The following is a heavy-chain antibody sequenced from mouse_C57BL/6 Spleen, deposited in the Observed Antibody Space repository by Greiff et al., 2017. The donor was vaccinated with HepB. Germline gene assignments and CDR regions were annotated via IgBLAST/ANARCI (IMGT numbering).Heavy chain of an antibody. D-gene: IGHD1-1*01. CDR2: ISNGGGST. CDR1: GFTFSDYY. Sequence: DVHLVESGGGLVQPGGSLKLSCAASGFTFSDYYMYWVRQTPEKRLEWVAYISNGGGSTYYPDTVKGRFTISRDNAKNTLYLQMSRLKSEDTAMYYCARHHYDGSRGWYFDVGGTGTTVTVSS. CDR3: ARHHYDGSRGWYFDV. V-gene: IGHV5-12*01. J-gene: IGHJ1*03.